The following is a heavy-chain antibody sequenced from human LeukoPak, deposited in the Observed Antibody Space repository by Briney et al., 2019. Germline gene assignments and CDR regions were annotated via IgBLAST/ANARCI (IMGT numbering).Heavy chain of an antibody. CDR2: INPKSGGT. CDR1: GYTFTDYY. CDR3: ANWGGYGSGSYFDY. V-gene: IGHV1-2*02. J-gene: IGHJ4*02. D-gene: IGHD3-10*01. Sequence: ASVKVSCKASGYTFTDYYIQWVRQAPGQGLEWMGWINPKSGGTNYAQKFQGRVTMTRDTSISTAYMELSRLTSDGTAVYYCANWGGYGSGSYFDYLGQGTLVTVSS.